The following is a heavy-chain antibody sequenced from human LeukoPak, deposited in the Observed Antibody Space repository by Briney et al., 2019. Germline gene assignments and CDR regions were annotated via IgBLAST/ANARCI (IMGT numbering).Heavy chain of an antibody. J-gene: IGHJ6*02. CDR1: GFTFSSYA. V-gene: IGHV3-23*01. CDR2: ISGSGGST. D-gene: IGHD3-10*01. Sequence: GGSLRLSCAVSGFTFSSYAMSWVRQAPGKGLEWVSAISGSGGSTYYADSVKGRFTISGDNSKNTLYLQMNSLRAEDTAVYYCAKGLALARYGSGRYGMDVWGQGTTVTVSS. CDR3: AKGLALARYGSGRYGMDV.